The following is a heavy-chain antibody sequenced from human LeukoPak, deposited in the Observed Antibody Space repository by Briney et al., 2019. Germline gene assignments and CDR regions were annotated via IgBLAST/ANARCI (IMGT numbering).Heavy chain of an antibody. Sequence: PGGSLRLSCAASGFTFISYSMNWVRQAPGKGLEWVSSISSSSSSIYYADLVKGRFTISRDNAKNSLYLQMNSLRAEDTAMYYCARDRGYYDSGRYVPLDYWGQGTLVTVSS. CDR1: GFTFISYS. J-gene: IGHJ4*02. D-gene: IGHD3-10*01. CDR3: ARDRGYYDSGRYVPLDY. CDR2: ISSSSSSI. V-gene: IGHV3-21*01.